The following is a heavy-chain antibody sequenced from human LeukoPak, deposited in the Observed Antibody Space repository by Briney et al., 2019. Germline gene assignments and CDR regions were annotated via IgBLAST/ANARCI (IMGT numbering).Heavy chain of an antibody. Sequence: GGSLRLSCEASGFTFSNYAMNWVRQAPGKGLEWVSGISGRGATTYYGDSVKGRFTISRDNSKSTLFLQMNSLRAEDTALYYCVKLRGSGSYRIHDAFDIWGQGTMVTVSS. CDR3: VKLRGSGSYRIHDAFDI. D-gene: IGHD3-10*01. V-gene: IGHV3-23*01. CDR1: GFTFSNYA. CDR2: ISGRGATT. J-gene: IGHJ3*02.